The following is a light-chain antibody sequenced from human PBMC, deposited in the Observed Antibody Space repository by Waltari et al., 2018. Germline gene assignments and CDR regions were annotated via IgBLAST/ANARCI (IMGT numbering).Light chain of an antibody. CDR3: QKYDRLPAT. Sequence: EIVLTQSPGTLSLSPGERATLSCRASQSVRKYLAWYQQKPGQAPRLLIYETSIRATGIPDRFSGSGCGTDFSLTISSLDPEDCGVYFCQKYDRLPATFGQGTRVEIK. CDR2: ETS. V-gene: IGKV3-20*01. CDR1: QSVRKY. J-gene: IGKJ1*01.